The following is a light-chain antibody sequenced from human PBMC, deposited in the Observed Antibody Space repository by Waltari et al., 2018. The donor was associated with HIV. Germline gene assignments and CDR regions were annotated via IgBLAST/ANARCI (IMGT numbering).Light chain of an antibody. V-gene: IGLV1-47*01. Sequence: QSVLTQTPSASGTPGQRDTISCSGSSSNIGSNYVYWYQQLPGTAPKLLIYRNNQRPSGVPDRFSGSKSGTSASLAISGLRSEDEADYYCAAWDNSLSVLVVFGGGTKLTVL. J-gene: IGLJ2*01. CDR3: AAWDNSLSVLVV. CDR2: RNN. CDR1: SSNIGSNY.